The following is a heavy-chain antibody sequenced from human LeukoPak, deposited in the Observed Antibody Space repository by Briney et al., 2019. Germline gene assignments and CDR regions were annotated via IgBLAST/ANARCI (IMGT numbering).Heavy chain of an antibody. CDR3: ATQRT. CDR2: ISGSGGST. V-gene: IGHV3-23*01. D-gene: IGHD1-1*01. Sequence: GGSLRLSCAASGFTFSNYAMNWVRQAPGKGLEWVSIISGSGGSTYYADSVKGRFTISRDNAKNSLYLQMNSLRAEDTAVYYCATQRTWGQGTLVTVSS. J-gene: IGHJ5*02. CDR1: GFTFSNYA.